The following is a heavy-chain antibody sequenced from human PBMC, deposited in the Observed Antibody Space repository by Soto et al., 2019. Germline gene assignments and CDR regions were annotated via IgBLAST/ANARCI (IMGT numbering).Heavy chain of an antibody. J-gene: IGHJ3*02. CDR2: INPNGGSR. CDR3: ARDRVGTDDAFDI. D-gene: IGHD1-1*01. Sequence: QVQLVQSGAEVKKPGASVKVSCKASGYTFTSYYMHWVRQAPGQGLEWMGIINPNGGSRSYAQKFQGRVTMTRDTSTSTVYMELSSLRSEDTAVYYCARDRVGTDDAFDIWGQGTMVTVSS. CDR1: GYTFTSYY. V-gene: IGHV1-46*01.